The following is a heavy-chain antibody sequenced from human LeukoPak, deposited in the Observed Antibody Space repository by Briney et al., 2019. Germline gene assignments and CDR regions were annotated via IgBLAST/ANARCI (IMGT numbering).Heavy chain of an antibody. V-gene: IGHV4-4*02. J-gene: IGHJ4*02. CDR2: INHSGST. CDR3: ARGRGFYDYVWGSYRFSKTNFDY. CDR1: GGSISSSNW. Sequence: SGTLSLTCAVSGGSISSSNWWSWVRQPPGKGLEWIGEINHSGSTNYNPSLKSRVTISVDTSKNQFSLKLSSVTAADTAVYYCARGRGFYDYVWGSYRFSKTNFDYWGQGTLVTVSS. D-gene: IGHD3-16*02.